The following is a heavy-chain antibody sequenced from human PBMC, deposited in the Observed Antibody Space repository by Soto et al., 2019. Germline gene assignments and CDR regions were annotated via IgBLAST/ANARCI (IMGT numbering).Heavy chain of an antibody. J-gene: IGHJ3*02. CDR1: GYTFTSYY. V-gene: IGHV1-2*02. D-gene: IGHD3-10*01. CDR2: INPNSAGT. CDR3: ARVKATIMGREAFAI. Sequence: GAAVKVSWKASGYTFTSYYIHWVAQAPGQGHELMGWINPNSAGTNYAQKFQGRVTMTRDTSISTAYMELSRLRSDDTAVYYCARVKATIMGREAFAIWGQRTMDTVSS.